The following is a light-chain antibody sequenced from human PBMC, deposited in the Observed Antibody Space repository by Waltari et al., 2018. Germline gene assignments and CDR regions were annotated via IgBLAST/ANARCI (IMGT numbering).Light chain of an antibody. V-gene: IGKV1-NL1*01. Sequence: DIQMTQSPSSLSASVGDRVTITCRASQGISNSLAWYQQKPGKAPKLLLYAASRLESGVPSRFNGSGSGTDYTLTISSLQPEDFATYYCQQYFSTPQTFGHGTNVEIK. CDR3: QQYFSTPQT. CDR2: AAS. J-gene: IGKJ1*01. CDR1: QGISNS.